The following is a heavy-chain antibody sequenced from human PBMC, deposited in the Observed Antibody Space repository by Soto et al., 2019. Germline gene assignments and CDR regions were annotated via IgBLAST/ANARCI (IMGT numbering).Heavy chain of an antibody. CDR1: GFSLSTSGVG. CDR3: AHRTGGEWELRVGGYFAY. V-gene: IGHV2-5*02. Sequence: ITLRESGPTLVKPTQTLTLTCTFSGFSLSTSGVGVGWIRQPPGKALEWLALIYWDDDKRYSPSLKSRLTTTKHTSKNQVVLTMTHMDPVDTAPYYCAHRTGGEWELRVGGYFAYWGQGTLVTVSS. J-gene: IGHJ4*02. CDR2: IYWDDDK. D-gene: IGHD3-16*01.